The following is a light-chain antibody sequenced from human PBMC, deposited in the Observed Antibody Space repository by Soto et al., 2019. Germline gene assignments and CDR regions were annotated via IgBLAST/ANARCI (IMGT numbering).Light chain of an antibody. CDR3: QQYLRSPRT. V-gene: IGKV3-20*01. J-gene: IGKJ1*01. Sequence: IVLTQSPGTLSLSPGERATLSCRASQSVSSNYLAWYQQKPGQAPRLLIYGASSRATGIPDRFSGSASGTDFTLTISRLEPEDFAVYYCQQYLRSPRTFGQGTKVEIK. CDR2: GAS. CDR1: QSVSSNY.